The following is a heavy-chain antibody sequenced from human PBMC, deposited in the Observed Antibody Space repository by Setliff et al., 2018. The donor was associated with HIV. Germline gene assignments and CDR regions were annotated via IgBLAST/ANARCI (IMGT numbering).Heavy chain of an antibody. CDR1: GYTFTAYY. CDR2: INSNSGGT. D-gene: IGHD3-10*01. CDR3: AREELRGTKVFDI. V-gene: IGHV1-2*02. Sequence: ASVKVSCKTSGYTFTAYYLHWVRQAPGQGLEYMGLINSNSGGTNYAQKFQGRVTMTRDTSVSSAYMELSRVRSDDTAVYYCAREELRGTKVFDIWGQGTMVTVSS. J-gene: IGHJ3*02.